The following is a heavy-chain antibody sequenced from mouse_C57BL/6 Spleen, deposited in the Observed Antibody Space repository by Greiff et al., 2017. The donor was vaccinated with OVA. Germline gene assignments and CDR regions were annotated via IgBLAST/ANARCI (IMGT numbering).Heavy chain of an antibody. D-gene: IGHD2-1*01. Sequence: QVHVKQSGAELVKPGASVKISCKASGYAFSSYWLNWVKQRPGKGLEWIGQIYPGDGATTYNGKFKGKATLTADKSSSTAYMQLISLTSEDSAVYFWSRSHYGNYEGGAMDYWGQGTSVTVSS. J-gene: IGHJ4*01. V-gene: IGHV1-80*01. CDR2: IYPGDGAT. CDR1: GYAFSSYW. CDR3: SRSHYGNYEGGAMDY.